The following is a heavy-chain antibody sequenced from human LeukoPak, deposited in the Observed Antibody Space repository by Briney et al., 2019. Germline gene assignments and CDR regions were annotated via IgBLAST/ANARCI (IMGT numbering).Heavy chain of an antibody. CDR3: ARAWYSSSSGSSLDY. CDR1: GGSFSGYY. J-gene: IGHJ4*02. V-gene: IGHV4-34*01. D-gene: IGHD6-6*01. Sequence: PSETLSLTCAVYGGSFSGYYWSWIRQPPGKGLEWIGEINHSGSTNYNPSLKSRVTISVDTSKNQFSLKLSSVTAADTAVYYCARAWYSSSSGSSLDYWGQGTLVTVSS. CDR2: INHSGST.